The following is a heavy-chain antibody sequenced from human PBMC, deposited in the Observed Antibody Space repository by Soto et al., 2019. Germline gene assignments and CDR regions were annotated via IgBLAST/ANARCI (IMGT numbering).Heavy chain of an antibody. CDR1: GGSISSGGYS. V-gene: IGHV4-30-2*02. CDR2: MYHSGST. CDR3: ARIRSSGRDAFDI. Sequence: SETLSLTCAVSGGSISSGGYSWSWIRQPPGKGLEWIGYMYHSGSTYYNPSLKSRVTISIGRSKNQVVLTMTNMDPVDTATYYCARIRSSGRDAFDIWGQGTMVTVSS. D-gene: IGHD3-22*01. J-gene: IGHJ3*02.